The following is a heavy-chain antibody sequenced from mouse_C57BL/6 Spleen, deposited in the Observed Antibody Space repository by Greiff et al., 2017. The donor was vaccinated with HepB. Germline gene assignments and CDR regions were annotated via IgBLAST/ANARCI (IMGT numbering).Heavy chain of an antibody. Sequence: EVQLVESGGGLVKPGGSLKLSCAASGFTFSDYGMHWVRQAPEKGLEWVAYISSGSSTIYYADTVKGRFTISRDNAKNTLFMQMTSLRSEDTAMYYCSRQIYSGPRDYAMDYWGQGTSVTVSS. D-gene: IGHD2-1*01. V-gene: IGHV5-17*01. CDR3: SRQIYSGPRDYAMDY. J-gene: IGHJ4*01. CDR1: GFTFSDYG. CDR2: ISSGSSTI.